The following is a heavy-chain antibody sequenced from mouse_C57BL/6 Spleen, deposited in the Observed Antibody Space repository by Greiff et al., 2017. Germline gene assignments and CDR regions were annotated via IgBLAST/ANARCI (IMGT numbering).Heavy chain of an antibody. J-gene: IGHJ1*03. D-gene: IGHD2-5*01. CDR1: GFSLSTSGMG. CDR2: IYWDDDK. CDR3: ARRARYSNYVGWYFDV. Sequence: QVTLKVCGPGILQSSQTLSLTCSFSGFSLSTSGMGVSWIRQPSGKGLEWLAHIYWDDDKRYNPSLKSRLTISKDTSRNQVFLKITSVDTADTATYYCARRARYSNYVGWYFDVWGTGTTVTVSS. V-gene: IGHV8-12*01.